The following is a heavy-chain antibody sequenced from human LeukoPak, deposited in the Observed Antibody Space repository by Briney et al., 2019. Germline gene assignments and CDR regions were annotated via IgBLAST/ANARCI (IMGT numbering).Heavy chain of an antibody. Sequence: LRLSCAASXFTFSSYDMHWVRQAAGKGLEGVSAICTAGDTYYPGSVKGRFTISRENAKNSLYLQMNSLRAGDTAVYYCARNHGDYVYGMDVWGQGTTVTVSS. J-gene: IGHJ6*02. D-gene: IGHD4-17*01. CDR3: ARNHGDYVYGMDV. CDR2: ICTAGDT. V-gene: IGHV3-13*01. CDR1: XFTFSSYD.